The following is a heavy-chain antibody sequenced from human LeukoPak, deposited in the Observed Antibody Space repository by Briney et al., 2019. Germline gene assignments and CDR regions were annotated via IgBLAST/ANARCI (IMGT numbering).Heavy chain of an antibody. J-gene: IGHJ4*02. D-gene: IGHD6-19*01. Sequence: GGSLKISCKGSGYSFTSYWIAWVRQMPGKGLEWMGIIYPDDSDTRYSPSFQGQVTITADKSISTAYLQWSSLKASDNAMYYCARQRRSSGWPNDYWCQGTLVTVSS. V-gene: IGHV5-51*01. CDR1: GYSFTSYW. CDR2: IYPDDSDT. CDR3: ARQRRSSGWPNDY.